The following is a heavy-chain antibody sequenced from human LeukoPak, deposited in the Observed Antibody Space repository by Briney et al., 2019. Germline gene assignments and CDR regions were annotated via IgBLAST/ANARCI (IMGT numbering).Heavy chain of an antibody. CDR1: GFTFSRSS. Sequence: GGSPRVSSADSGFTFSRSSMNWVRQAPGKGLEWVSSISSSSSYIYYADSVKGRFTISRDNAKTSLYLQMNSLRAEDTAVYYCARGGVLGYCSGGSCHELDYWGQGTLVTVSS. CDR3: ARGGVLGYCSGGSCHELDY. D-gene: IGHD2-15*01. V-gene: IGHV3-21*01. CDR2: ISSSSSYI. J-gene: IGHJ4*02.